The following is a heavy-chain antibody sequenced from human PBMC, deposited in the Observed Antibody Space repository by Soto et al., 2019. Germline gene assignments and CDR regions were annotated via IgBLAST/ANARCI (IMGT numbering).Heavy chain of an antibody. CDR3: ARDDLYLWSFDY. Sequence: QVQLQESGPGLLKPSETLFLTCTVSGVSLNPYYWSWIRQPAGRGLEWIGRVYSTGRNNYNPSLKRRVTMSADTSKNQLSLKLTSVTAADTAVYHCARDDLYLWSFDYWGQGILVIVSS. CDR2: VYSTGRN. D-gene: IGHD3-10*01. CDR1: GVSLNPYY. V-gene: IGHV4-4*07. J-gene: IGHJ4*02.